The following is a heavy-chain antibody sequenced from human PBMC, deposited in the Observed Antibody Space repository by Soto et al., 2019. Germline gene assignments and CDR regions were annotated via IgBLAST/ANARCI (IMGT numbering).Heavy chain of an antibody. D-gene: IGHD6-13*01. Sequence: SETLSLTCNVSGASISGNYWSWIRQPPGKGLEWIGYIYYSGSTNYNPSLTSRVTISVDTSKNQFSLKLSSVTAADTAVYYCARSELGDSSSWFWAGVRFDYWGQGTLVTVSS. CDR1: GASISGNY. CDR2: IYYSGST. V-gene: IGHV4-59*01. CDR3: ARSELGDSSSWFWAGVRFDY. J-gene: IGHJ4*02.